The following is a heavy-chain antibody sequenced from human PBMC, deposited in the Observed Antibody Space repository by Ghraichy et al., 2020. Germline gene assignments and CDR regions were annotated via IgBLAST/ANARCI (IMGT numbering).Heavy chain of an antibody. J-gene: IGHJ6*02. D-gene: IGHD3-10*01. CDR2: TRNKANSYTT. Sequence: GSLRLSCAASGFTFSDHYMDWVRQAPGKGLEWVGRTRNKANSYTTEYAASVKGRFTISRDDSKNSLYLQMNSLKTEDTAVYYCARVAYSGSVSHYGMDVWGQGTTVTVSS. V-gene: IGHV3-72*01. CDR3: ARVAYSGSVSHYGMDV. CDR1: GFTFSDHY.